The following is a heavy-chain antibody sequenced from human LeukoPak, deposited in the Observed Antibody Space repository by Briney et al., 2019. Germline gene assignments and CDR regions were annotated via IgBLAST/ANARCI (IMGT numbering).Heavy chain of an antibody. Sequence: GGSLRLSCAASGFTFSSYGMHWVRQAPGKGLEWVAFIRYDGSNKYYADSVKGRFTISRDNSKNTLYLQMNSLRAEDTAGYYCAKDPTVTGYYFDYWGQGTLVTVSS. V-gene: IGHV3-30*02. D-gene: IGHD4-17*01. CDR1: GFTFSSYG. CDR2: IRYDGSNK. J-gene: IGHJ4*02. CDR3: AKDPTVTGYYFDY.